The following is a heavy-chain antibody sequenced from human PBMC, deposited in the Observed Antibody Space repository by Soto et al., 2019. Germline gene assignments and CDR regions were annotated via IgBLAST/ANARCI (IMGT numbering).Heavy chain of an antibody. CDR2: INPNSGGT. V-gene: IGHV1-2*02. J-gene: IGHJ4*02. CDR3: ARLPEVWCGEPRGH. D-gene: IGHD3-10*01. Sequence: ASVKVSCKASGSTFTGYYMHWVRQAPGQGLEWMGWINPNSGGTNYAQKFQGRVTMTRDTSISTAYMELSRLRSDDTAVYYCARLPEVWCGEPRGHWGQGTLVTVSS. CDR1: GSTFTGYY.